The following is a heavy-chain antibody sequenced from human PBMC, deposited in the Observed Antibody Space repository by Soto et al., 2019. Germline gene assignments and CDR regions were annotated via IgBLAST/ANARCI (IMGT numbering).Heavy chain of an antibody. Sequence: EVQLLESGGGLVQPGGSLRLSWAASGFTFSSYAMSWVRQAPGKGLEWVSAISGSGGSTYYADSVKGRFTISRDNSKNTLYLQMNSLRAEDTAVYYCAKDPVGATFFDYWGQGTLVTVSS. CDR1: GFTFSSYA. D-gene: IGHD1-26*01. J-gene: IGHJ4*02. CDR3: AKDPVGATFFDY. CDR2: ISGSGGST. V-gene: IGHV3-23*01.